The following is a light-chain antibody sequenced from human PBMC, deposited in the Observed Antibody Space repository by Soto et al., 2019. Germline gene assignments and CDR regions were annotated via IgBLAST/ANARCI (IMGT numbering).Light chain of an antibody. CDR3: SSYTSSSTYV. V-gene: IGLV2-14*01. CDR2: DVS. J-gene: IGLJ1*01. Sequence: QSVLTQPASVSGSPGQSITISCTGTSSDVGGYNYVSWYQQHPGKAPKLMIYDVSNRPSGVSNRFSGSKSGNTSSLTISGLQAEDEADYYCSSYTSSSTYVCGTGTKRTVL. CDR1: SSDVGGYNY.